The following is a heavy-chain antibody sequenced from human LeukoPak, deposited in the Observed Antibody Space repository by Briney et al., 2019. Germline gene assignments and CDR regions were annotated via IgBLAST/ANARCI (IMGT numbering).Heavy chain of an antibody. J-gene: IGHJ3*02. CDR2: IRDSGAST. Sequence: GGSLRLSCAASGFPFLTYAMSWVRQAPGRGLQWVSVIRDSGASTYYADSVKGRFTISRDNSKNTLYLQMNSLRAEDTAVYYCAKAGRSGWYPGWPFDIWGQGTMVTVSS. CDR3: AKAGRSGWYPGWPFDI. V-gene: IGHV3-23*01. CDR1: GFPFLTYA. D-gene: IGHD6-19*01.